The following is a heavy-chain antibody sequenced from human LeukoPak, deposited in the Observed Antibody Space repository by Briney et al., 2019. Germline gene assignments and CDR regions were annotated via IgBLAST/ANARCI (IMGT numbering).Heavy chain of an antibody. J-gene: IGHJ4*02. CDR3: AHRRWEFDY. CDR1: GGSISSGSYY. V-gene: IGHV2-5*08. D-gene: IGHD1-26*01. Sequence: PSQTLSLTCTVSGGSISSGSYYWSWIRQPPGKALEWLALIYWDDDKRYSPSLKSRLTITKDTSKNQVVLTMTNMDPVDTATYYCAHRRWEFDYWGQGTLVTVSS. CDR2: IYWDDDK.